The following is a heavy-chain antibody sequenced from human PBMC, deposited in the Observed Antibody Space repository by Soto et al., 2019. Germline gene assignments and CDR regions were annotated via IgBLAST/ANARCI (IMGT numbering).Heavy chain of an antibody. V-gene: IGHV4-59*01. Sequence: SETLSLTCTVSGDSINTYTWTWIRQPPGRGLEWIGYIFSSGSTNYNPSLQSRLTMSVDTSKNLFSLKLNSVTAADTAVYYCARGDQELDYWGQGTLVTVSS. J-gene: IGHJ4*02. CDR3: ARGDQELDY. CDR2: IFSSGST. CDR1: GDSINTYT. D-gene: IGHD1-26*01.